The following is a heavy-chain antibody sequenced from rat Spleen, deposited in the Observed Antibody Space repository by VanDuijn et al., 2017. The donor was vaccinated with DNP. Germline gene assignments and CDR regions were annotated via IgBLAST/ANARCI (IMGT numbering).Heavy chain of an antibody. J-gene: IGHJ4*01. V-gene: IGHV5-20*01. CDR2: TNYDGHST. Sequence: EVQLVESGGGLVQPGRSLKLSCAASGFTFSDYYMAWVRQAPAKGLEWVAYTNYDGHSTYNGDSVKGRFTISRDNAKSTLYLQMNSLRSEDTATYYCTRDTYYGSHYYAMDAWGQGTSVTVSS. D-gene: IGHD1-9*01. CDR1: GFTFSDYY. CDR3: TRDTYYGSHYYAMDA.